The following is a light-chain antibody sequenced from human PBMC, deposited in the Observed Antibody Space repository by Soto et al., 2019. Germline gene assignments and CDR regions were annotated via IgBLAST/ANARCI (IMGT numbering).Light chain of an antibody. CDR2: GAS. V-gene: IGKV3-15*01. CDR1: QSVSSD. CDR3: QQYNNWPLT. Sequence: EIVLTQSPATLSLSPGERATLSCRASQSVSSDLAWYQHKPGQAPRLLIYGASTRATGIPARFSGNGSGTEFTLIISSLQSEDFAVYYCQQYNNWPLTFGGGTKV. J-gene: IGKJ4*01.